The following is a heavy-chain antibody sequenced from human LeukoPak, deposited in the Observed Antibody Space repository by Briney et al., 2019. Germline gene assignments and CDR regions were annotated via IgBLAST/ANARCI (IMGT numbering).Heavy chain of an antibody. Sequence: SETLSLTCTVSGGSISSYYWSWIRQPAGKGLEWIGRIYTSGSTNYNPSLKSRVIMSVDKSKNQFSLRLRSVTAADTAVYYCASNYYDSSGYYMGGISYFDYWGQGTLVTVSS. CDR1: GGSISSYY. CDR3: ASNYYDSSGYYMGGISYFDY. J-gene: IGHJ4*02. CDR2: IYTSGST. D-gene: IGHD3-22*01. V-gene: IGHV4-4*07.